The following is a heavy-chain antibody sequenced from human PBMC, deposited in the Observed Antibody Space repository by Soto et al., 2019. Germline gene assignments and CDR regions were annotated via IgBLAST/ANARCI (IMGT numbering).Heavy chain of an antibody. CDR2: IDPSDSYT. Sequence: PGASQKISCKGSGYSFTSYWISWVRQMTGKGLEWMGRIDPSDSYTNYSPSFQGHVTISADKSISTAYLQWSSLKASDTAMYYCARHRITIFGGGCGMGFWGQVTTVTVSS. CDR3: ARHRITIFGGGCGMGF. V-gene: IGHV5-10-1*01. J-gene: IGHJ6*02. D-gene: IGHD3-3*01. CDR1: GYSFTSYW.